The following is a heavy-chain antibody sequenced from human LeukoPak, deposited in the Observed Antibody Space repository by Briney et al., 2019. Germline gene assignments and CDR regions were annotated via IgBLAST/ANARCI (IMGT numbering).Heavy chain of an antibody. Sequence: ASVKVSCKASGYTFTSYGISWVRQAPGQGLEWMGWISAYNGNTNYAQKLQGRVTMTTDTSTSTAYMELRSLRSDDTAVYYCARVPYYDSSGYRDYWGQGTLATVSS. D-gene: IGHD3-22*01. J-gene: IGHJ4*02. CDR3: ARVPYYDSSGYRDY. V-gene: IGHV1-18*01. CDR1: GYTFTSYG. CDR2: ISAYNGNT.